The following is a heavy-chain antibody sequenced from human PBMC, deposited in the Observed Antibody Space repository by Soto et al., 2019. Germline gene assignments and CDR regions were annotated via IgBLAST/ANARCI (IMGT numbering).Heavy chain of an antibody. CDR3: AREGNGWSYSHY. Sequence: GGSLRLSCAASGFTFSKYGIHWVRRAPGKGLEWVALISYDGKNKFYADSVKGRFTISRDWYGNTAYLQMTSLRIDDTAVYYCAREGNGWSYSHYWGPGTLVTVS. D-gene: IGHD6-19*01. CDR1: GFTFSKYG. J-gene: IGHJ4*02. CDR2: ISYDGKNK. V-gene: IGHV3-30*12.